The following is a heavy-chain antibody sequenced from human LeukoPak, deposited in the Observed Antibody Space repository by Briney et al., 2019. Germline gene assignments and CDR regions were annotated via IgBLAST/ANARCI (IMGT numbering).Heavy chain of an antibody. CDR1: GGSISSSSHY. D-gene: IGHD4-17*01. V-gene: IGHV4-39*01. J-gene: IGHJ5*02. CDR3: ARQTTTTDNWFDP. Sequence: PSETLSLTCTVSGGSISSSSHYWGWIRQPPGKGLEWIGSIYYSGSTYYNPSLKSRVTISVDTSKNQFSLKLSSVTAADTAVYYCARQTTTTDNWFDPWGQGTLVTVSS. CDR2: IYYSGST.